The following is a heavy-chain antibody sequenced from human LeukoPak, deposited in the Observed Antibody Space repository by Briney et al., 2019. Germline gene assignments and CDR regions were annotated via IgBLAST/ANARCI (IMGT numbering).Heavy chain of an antibody. J-gene: IGHJ4*02. CDR1: GGTFSSYA. Sequence: GASVKVSCKASGGTFSSYAISWVRQAPGQGLEWMGRIIPIFGTANYAQKFQGRVTITTDESTSTAYMELSSLRSEDTAVYYCARATWGGYCTNVVCYDYWGQGTLVTVSS. CDR2: IIPIFGTA. V-gene: IGHV1-69*05. CDR3: ARATWGGYCTNVVCYDY. D-gene: IGHD2-8*01.